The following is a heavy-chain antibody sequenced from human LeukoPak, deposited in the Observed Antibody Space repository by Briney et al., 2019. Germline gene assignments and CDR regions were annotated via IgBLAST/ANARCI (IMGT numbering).Heavy chain of an antibody. J-gene: IGHJ6*03. D-gene: IGHD2-15*01. CDR1: GFTVSNNY. CDR2: ISSTGGTT. CDR3: AKNGDRGAYCTGGTCYPYFYYYMDV. V-gene: IGHV3-23*01. Sequence: GGSLRLSCAATGFTVSNNYMSWVRQAPGKGLEWVSSISSTGGTTYYADSVKGRFTISRDNSKNTLYLQMNSLRAEDTAIYYCAKNGDRGAYCTGGTCYPYFYYYMDVWGKGTTVTI.